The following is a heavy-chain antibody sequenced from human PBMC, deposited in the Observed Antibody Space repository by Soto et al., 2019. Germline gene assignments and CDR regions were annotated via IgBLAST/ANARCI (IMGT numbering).Heavy chain of an antibody. Sequence: QVQLVQSGAEVKKPGASVKVSCKASGYSFTRYGISWVRQAPGQGLEWMGWISGYNANTNSPENLQGRVTMTTDTFTSTAYTEVRNLISDDSAVYYCRRMVDVPYYSYGLDVWGQWTTVSVSS. D-gene: IGHD2-15*01. CDR3: RRMVDVPYYSYGLDV. J-gene: IGHJ6*02. CDR2: ISGYNANT. CDR1: GYSFTRYG. V-gene: IGHV1-18*01.